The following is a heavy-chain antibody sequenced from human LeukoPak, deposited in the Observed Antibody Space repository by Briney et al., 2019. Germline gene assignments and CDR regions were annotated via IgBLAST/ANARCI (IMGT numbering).Heavy chain of an antibody. CDR1: GFTVSNNY. D-gene: IGHD6-13*01. J-gene: IGHJ4*02. CDR3: ARDRPYYGSSWWDDY. CDR2: IYSGGST. Sequence: GGSLRLSCAASGFTVSNNYMSWVRQAPGKGLKGVSVIYSGGSTYYADSVKGRFTISRDNSKNTLYLQMNSLRAEDTAVYYCARDRPYYGSSWWDDYWGQGTLVTVSS. V-gene: IGHV3-66*02.